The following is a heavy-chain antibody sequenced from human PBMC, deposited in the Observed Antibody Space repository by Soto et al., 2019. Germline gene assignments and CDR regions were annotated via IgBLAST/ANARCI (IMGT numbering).Heavy chain of an antibody. J-gene: IGHJ4*02. V-gene: IGHV4-59*01. CDR2: IYYSGST. CDR1: GGSISSYY. CDR3: ARASGYRKFDY. D-gene: IGHD5-18*01. Sequence: KASETLSLTCTVSGGSISSYYWSWIRQPPGKGLEWIGYIYYSGSTNYNPSLKSRVTISVDTSKNQFSLKLSSVTAADTAVYYCARASGYRKFDYWGQGTLVTVSS.